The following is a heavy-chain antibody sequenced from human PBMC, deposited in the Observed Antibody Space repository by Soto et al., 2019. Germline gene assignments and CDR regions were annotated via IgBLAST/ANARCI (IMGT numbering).Heavy chain of an antibody. V-gene: IGHV3-30-3*01. CDR1: GFTFSSYA. CDR3: ARGRLGRVY. D-gene: IGHD1-1*01. J-gene: IGHJ4*02. Sequence: GGSLRLSCAASGFTFSSYAMHWVRQAPGKGLEWVPVISYDGSNKYYADSVKGRFTISRDNSKNTLYLQMNSLRAEDTAVYYCARGRLGRVYWGQGTLVTGSS. CDR2: ISYDGSNK.